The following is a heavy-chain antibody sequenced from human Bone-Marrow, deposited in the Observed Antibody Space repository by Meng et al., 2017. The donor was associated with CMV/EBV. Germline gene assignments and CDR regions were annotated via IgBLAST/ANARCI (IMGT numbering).Heavy chain of an antibody. CDR1: GGSISSGDYY. V-gene: IGHV4-30-4*08. CDR2: IYYSGST. CDR3: ARRCSSTSCYTDYFDY. D-gene: IGHD2-2*02. J-gene: IGHJ4*02. Sequence: SETLSLTCTVSGGSISSGDYYWSWIRQPPGKGLEWIGYIYYSGSTYYNPSLKSRVTISVDTSNNQFSLKLSSVTAADTAVYYCARRCSSTSCYTDYFDYWGQGTLVTVSS.